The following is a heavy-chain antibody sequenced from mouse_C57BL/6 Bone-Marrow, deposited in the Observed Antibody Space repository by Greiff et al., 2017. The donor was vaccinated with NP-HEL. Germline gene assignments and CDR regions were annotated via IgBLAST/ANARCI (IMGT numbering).Heavy chain of an antibody. V-gene: IGHV1-80*01. CDR2: IYPGDGDT. J-gene: IGHJ2*01. Sequence: QVHVKQSGAELVKPGASVKISCKASGYAFSSYWMNWVKQRPGKGLEWIGQIYPGDGDTNYNGKFKGKATLTADKSSSTAYMQLSSLTSEDSAVYFCAREGLRRGYYFDYRGQGTTLTVSS. CDR1: GYAFSSYW. D-gene: IGHD2-4*01. CDR3: AREGLRRGYYFDY.